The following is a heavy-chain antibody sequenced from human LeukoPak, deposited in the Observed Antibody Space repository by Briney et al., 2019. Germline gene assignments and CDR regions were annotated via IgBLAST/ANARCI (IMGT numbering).Heavy chain of an antibody. CDR2: IRGSGDDST. CDR1: GFA. Sequence: GGSLRLSCTASGFAMSWVRQAPGKGLEWVASIRGSGDDSTYYADSMKGRFIISRDHFKNTLYLQMDSLRAEDSAVYYCAKGPGIAAVGSYDYWGQGTLVTVSS. V-gene: IGHV3-23*01. CDR3: AKGPGIAAVGSYDY. J-gene: IGHJ4*02. D-gene: IGHD6-13*01.